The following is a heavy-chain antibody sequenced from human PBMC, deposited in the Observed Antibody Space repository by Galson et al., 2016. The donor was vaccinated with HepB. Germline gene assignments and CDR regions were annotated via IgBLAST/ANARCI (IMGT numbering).Heavy chain of an antibody. CDR2: IDTDGRSS. V-gene: IGHV3-74*01. J-gene: IGHJ6*04. CDR1: GFSFSSYW. CDR3: VRDGPCSDIDLDV. Sequence: SLRLSCAASGFSFSSYWMYWVRQAPGQGLVWVSHIDTDGRSSYYADSVKGRFTISRDNAENTLSLKMNSLRSEDTAVYFCVRDGPCSDIDLDVWGKGTTVTVSS. D-gene: IGHD2-15*01.